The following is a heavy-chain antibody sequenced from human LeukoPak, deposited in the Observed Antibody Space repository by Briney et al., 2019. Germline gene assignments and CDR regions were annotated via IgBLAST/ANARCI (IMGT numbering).Heavy chain of an antibody. CDR1: GGSISSGDYY. D-gene: IGHD4-23*01. Sequence: SETLSLTCTVSGGSISSGDYYWSWIRQPPGKGLGWIGYIYYSGSTYYNPSLKSRVTISVDTSKNQFSLKLSSVTAADTAVYYCARDKTTVVTPEVAFDIWGQGTMVTVSS. CDR3: ARDKTTVVTPEVAFDI. V-gene: IGHV4-30-4*01. CDR2: IYYSGST. J-gene: IGHJ3*02.